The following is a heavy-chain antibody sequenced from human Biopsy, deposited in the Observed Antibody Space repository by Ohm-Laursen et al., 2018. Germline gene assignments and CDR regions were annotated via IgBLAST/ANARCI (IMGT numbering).Heavy chain of an antibody. CDR1: GFIFDDYD. J-gene: IGHJ4*02. CDR2: FNSDGTDT. Sequence: SLRLSCAASGFIFDDYDMHWVRQAPGKGLEWVSRFNSDGTDTTYADSVKGRFTISRDNAKNTLYLQMNSLRVEDTAVYYCAKAGRGYIDYWGQGTLVIVSS. D-gene: IGHD5-18*01. V-gene: IGHV3-74*01. CDR3: AKAGRGYIDY.